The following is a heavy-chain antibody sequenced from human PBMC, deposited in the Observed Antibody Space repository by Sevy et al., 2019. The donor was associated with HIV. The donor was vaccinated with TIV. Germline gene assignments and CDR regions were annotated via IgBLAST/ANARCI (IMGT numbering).Heavy chain of an antibody. CDR3: ARGAYYYGSGSYYNGGDSDFDY. Sequence: ASVKVSCKASGYTFTGYYMHWVRQAPGQGLEWMGWINPNSGGTNYAQKFQGWVTMTRDTSISTAYMELSRLRSDDTAVYYCARGAYYYGSGSYYNGGDSDFDYWGQGTLVTVSS. J-gene: IGHJ4*02. CDR1: GYTFTGYY. CDR2: INPNSGGT. D-gene: IGHD3-10*01. V-gene: IGHV1-2*04.